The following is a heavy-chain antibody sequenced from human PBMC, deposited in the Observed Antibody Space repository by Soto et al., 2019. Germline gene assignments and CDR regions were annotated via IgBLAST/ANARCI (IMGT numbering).Heavy chain of an antibody. D-gene: IGHD3-22*01. Sequence: PGGSLRLSCAASGFTFSSYAMHWVRQAPGKGLEWVAVISYDGSNKYYADSVKGRFTISRDNSKNTLYLQMNSLRAEDTAVYYCARDPKINYYHRSYLAYWGQGTLVTVSS. V-gene: IGHV3-30-3*01. CDR1: GFTFSSYA. CDR3: ARDPKINYYHRSYLAY. J-gene: IGHJ4*02. CDR2: ISYDGSNK.